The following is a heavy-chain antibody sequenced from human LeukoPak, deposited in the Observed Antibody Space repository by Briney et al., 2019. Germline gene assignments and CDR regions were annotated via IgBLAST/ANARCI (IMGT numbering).Heavy chain of an antibody. CDR2: IYYSGST. D-gene: IGHD6-13*01. J-gene: IGHJ6*02. V-gene: IGHV4-59*01. CDR3: ARGWAAAAGTGYYGMDV. Sequence: SETLSLTCTVSGGSISSYYWSWIRQPPGKGLEWIGYIYYSGSTNYNPSLKSRVTIPVDTSKNQFSLKLSSVTAADTAVYYCARGWAAAAGTGYYGMDVWGQGTTVTVSS. CDR1: GGSISSYY.